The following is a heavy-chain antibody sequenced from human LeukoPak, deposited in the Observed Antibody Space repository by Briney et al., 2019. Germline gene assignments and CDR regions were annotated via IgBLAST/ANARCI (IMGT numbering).Heavy chain of an antibody. J-gene: IGHJ6*02. Sequence: GASVKVSCKASGYTFTSYGISWVRQAPGQGLEWMGWISAYNGNTNYAQKLQGRVTMTTDTSTSTAYMELSSLRSEDTAVYYCAREWVGPAGTAMHGMDVWGQGTTVTVSS. CDR3: AREWVGPAGTAMHGMDV. CDR1: GYTFTSYG. CDR2: ISAYNGNT. D-gene: IGHD5-18*01. V-gene: IGHV1-18*01.